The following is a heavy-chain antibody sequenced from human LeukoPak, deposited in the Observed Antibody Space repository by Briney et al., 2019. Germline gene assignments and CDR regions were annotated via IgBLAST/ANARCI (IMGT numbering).Heavy chain of an antibody. CDR3: ARDKFPRYSSLDY. CDR2: IKQDGIEK. V-gene: IGHV3-7*01. J-gene: IGHJ4*02. D-gene: IGHD6-13*01. CDR1: GFTLSNHW. Sequence: GGSLRLSCAASGFTLSNHWMIWVRQAPGKGLECVANIKQDGIEKYYLDSVKGRFTISRDNAKNSVYLQMNSLRVEDTAVYYCARDKFPRYSSLDYWGQGTLVTVSS.